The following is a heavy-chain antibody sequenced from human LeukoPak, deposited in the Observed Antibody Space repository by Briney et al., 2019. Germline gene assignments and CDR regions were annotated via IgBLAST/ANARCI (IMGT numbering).Heavy chain of an antibody. V-gene: IGHV3-30*04. CDR3: AKDYDFWSGYFDY. Sequence: GGSLRLSCAASGFTFSSYAMHWVRQAPGKGLEWVAVISYDGSNKYYADSVKGRFTISRDNSKNTLYLQMNSLRAEDTAVYYCAKDYDFWSGYFDYWGQGTLVTVPS. CDR2: ISYDGSNK. D-gene: IGHD3-3*01. J-gene: IGHJ4*02. CDR1: GFTFSSYA.